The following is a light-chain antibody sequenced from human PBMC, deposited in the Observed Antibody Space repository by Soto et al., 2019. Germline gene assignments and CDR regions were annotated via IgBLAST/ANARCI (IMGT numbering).Light chain of an antibody. V-gene: IGKV2-28*01. Sequence: DIVMTQSPLSLPVTPGEPASISCRSSQSLLHSNGNKYLVWYLQKPGQSPQLLIYLGSNRASGVPDRFSGSGSGTDFTLKISRVEAEDVGVYYCMQALQTPPTFGQGTKLEIK. CDR1: QSLLHSNGNKY. CDR3: MQALQTPPT. J-gene: IGKJ2*01. CDR2: LGS.